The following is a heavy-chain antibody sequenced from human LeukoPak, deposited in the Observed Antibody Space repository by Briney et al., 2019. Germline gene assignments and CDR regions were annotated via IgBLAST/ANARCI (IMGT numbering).Heavy chain of an antibody. J-gene: IGHJ4*02. CDR2: MYYSGST. V-gene: IGHV4-39*07. CDR3: ARGASYYDFWSGRRPFDY. Sequence: SETLSLTCTVSGGSIGRSGFYWDWIRQPPGKGLEWIGSMYYSGSTHYNPSLKSRVTISVDTSKNQFSLKLSSVTAADTAVYYCARGASYYDFWSGRRPFDYWGQGTLVTVSS. CDR1: GGSIGRSGFY. D-gene: IGHD3-3*01.